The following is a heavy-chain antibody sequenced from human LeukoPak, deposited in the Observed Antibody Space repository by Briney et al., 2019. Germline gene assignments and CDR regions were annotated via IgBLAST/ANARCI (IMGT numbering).Heavy chain of an antibody. CDR3: AKVPRMNIVVVVAATQDDY. CDR1: GFTFSSYG. CDR2: IRHDGSNK. J-gene: IGHJ4*02. Sequence: GGSLRLSCAASGFTFSSYGMHWVRQAPGKGLEWVAFIRHDGSNKYYADSVKGRFTISGDNSKNTLYLQMNSLRAEDMAVYYCAKVPRMNIVVVVAATQDDYWGQGTLVTVSS. D-gene: IGHD2-15*01. V-gene: IGHV3-30*02.